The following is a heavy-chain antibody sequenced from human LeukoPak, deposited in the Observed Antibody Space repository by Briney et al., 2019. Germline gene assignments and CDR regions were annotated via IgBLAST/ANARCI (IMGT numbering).Heavy chain of an antibody. J-gene: IGHJ4*02. CDR2: IYYSGST. V-gene: IGHV4-59*01. D-gene: IGHD7-27*01. Sequence: SETLSLTCTVSGGSISSYYWSWIRQPPGKGLEWIGYIYYSGSTNYNPSLKSRVTISVDTSNNQFSLKLSSVTAADTAVYYCASYWGSSGTTSVFDYWGQGTLVTVSS. CDR3: ASYWGSSGTTSVFDY. CDR1: GGSISSYY.